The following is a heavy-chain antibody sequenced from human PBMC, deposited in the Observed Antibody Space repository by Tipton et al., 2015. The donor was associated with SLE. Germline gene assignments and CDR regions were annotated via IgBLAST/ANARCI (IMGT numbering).Heavy chain of an antibody. CDR2: INHSGST. J-gene: IGHJ3*02. CDR1: GFTVSSNY. Sequence: LRLSCAASGFTVSSNYMSWVRQAPGKGLEWVGEINHSGSTNYNPSLKSRVTISVDTSKNQFSLKLSSVTAADTAVYYCARGHERHYDSPNFDIWGQGTMVTVSS. V-gene: IGHV4-34*01. D-gene: IGHD5-12*01. CDR3: ARGHERHYDSPNFDI.